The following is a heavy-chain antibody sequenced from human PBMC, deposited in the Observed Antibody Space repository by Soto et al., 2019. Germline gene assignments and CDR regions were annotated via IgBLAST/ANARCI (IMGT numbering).Heavy chain of an antibody. CDR2: ISWNSGTI. Sequence: GGSLRLSCAASGFTFSPYYMSWVRQAPGKGLEWVSGISWNSGTIVYADSVKGRFTISRDNAKNSLYLQMNSLRGEDTALYYCAKDMRGGSSSSRYYYGLDVWGQGTTVTVSS. J-gene: IGHJ6*02. CDR3: AKDMRGGSSSSRYYYGLDV. D-gene: IGHD6-13*01. V-gene: IGHV3-9*01. CDR1: GFTFSPYY.